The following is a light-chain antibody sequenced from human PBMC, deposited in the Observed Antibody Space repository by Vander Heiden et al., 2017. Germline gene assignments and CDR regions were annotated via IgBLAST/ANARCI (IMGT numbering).Light chain of an antibody. J-gene: IGKJ2*01. CDR2: GAS. CDR1: QSVSSN. Sequence: EIVMTQSPATLSVSPGERATLSCRASQSVSSNLAWYQQKPGQAPRLLIYGASTRAHGIPARLSGRGSETEFTLTSSSRQYEDFAVYYWQSYNTWLSFGQGTKLEIK. CDR3: QSYNTWLS. V-gene: IGKV3-15*01.